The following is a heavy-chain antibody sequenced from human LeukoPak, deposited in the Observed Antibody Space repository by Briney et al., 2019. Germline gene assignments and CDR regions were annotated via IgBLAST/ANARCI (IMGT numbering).Heavy chain of an antibody. CDR1: GFTVSSNY. J-gene: IGHJ4*02. CDR3: ARGISGYPLVY. CDR2: IYSGGST. V-gene: IGHV3-53*01. D-gene: IGHD3-22*01. Sequence: PGGSLRLSCASSGFTVSSNYMRWVRQAPGKGLEWVSAIYSGGSTYYADSVKGRFTISRDNSKNTLYLQMNSLRAEDTAVYYCARGISGYPLVYWGQGTLVTVSS.